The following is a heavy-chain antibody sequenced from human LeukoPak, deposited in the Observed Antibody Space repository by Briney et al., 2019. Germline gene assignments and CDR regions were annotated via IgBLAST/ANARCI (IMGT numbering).Heavy chain of an antibody. CDR3: ARDRPDYYGSGSYYNP. V-gene: IGHV1-2*02. CDR2: INPNSGGT. D-gene: IGHD3-10*01. CDR1: GYTFTGYY. Sequence: ASVKVSCKASGYTFTGYYMHWVRQAPGQGLEWMGWINPNSGGTNYAQKFQGRVTITADKSTSTAYMELSSLRSEDTAVYYCARDRPDYYGSGSYYNPWGQGTLVTVSS. J-gene: IGHJ5*02.